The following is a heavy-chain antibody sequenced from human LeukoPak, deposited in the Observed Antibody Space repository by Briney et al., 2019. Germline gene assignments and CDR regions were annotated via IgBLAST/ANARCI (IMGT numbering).Heavy chain of an antibody. V-gene: IGHV1-69*02. D-gene: IGHD3-22*01. J-gene: IGHJ6*02. CDR3: ARGGNYYDSSGYNSWHYYYYGMDV. Sequence: SVKVSCKASGYTFTGYYMHWVRQAPGQGLEWVGRIIPILGVTNYAQKFQGRVTITADKSTSTAYMELSSLRSEDTAIYYCARGGNYYDSSGYNSWHYYYYGMDVWGQGTTVTVSS. CDR1: GYTFTGYY. CDR2: IIPILGVT.